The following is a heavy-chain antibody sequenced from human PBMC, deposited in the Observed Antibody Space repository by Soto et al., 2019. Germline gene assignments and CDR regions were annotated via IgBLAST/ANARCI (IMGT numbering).Heavy chain of an antibody. J-gene: IGHJ2*01. CDR3: ARGQYWYFDL. Sequence: QVQLAESGGGVVQPGRSLRLSCAASGFTFSSYAMHWVRQAPGKGLEWVAVISYDGNNKYYADSVKGRFAISRDNSKNTRNLQMTSLTTEDTGVYYCARGQYWYFDLWGRGTLVTVSS. CDR1: GFTFSSYA. CDR2: ISYDGNNK. V-gene: IGHV3-30*09.